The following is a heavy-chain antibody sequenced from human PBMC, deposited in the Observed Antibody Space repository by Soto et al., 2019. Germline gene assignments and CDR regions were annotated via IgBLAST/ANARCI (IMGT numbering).Heavy chain of an antibody. V-gene: IGHV4-61*01. CDR1: CGSVSSGSYY. CDR2: IYYSGST. D-gene: IGHD3-16*02. CDR3: ARALRVSLGELSVRRTDYGRDV. J-gene: IGHJ6*02. Sequence: SETLSLTCTVSCGSVSSGSYYWSWIRQPPGKGLEWIGYIYYSGSTNYNPSLKSRVTISVDTSKNQFSLKLSSVTAADTAVYYGARALRVSLGELSVRRTDYGRDVWGQGTTCTV.